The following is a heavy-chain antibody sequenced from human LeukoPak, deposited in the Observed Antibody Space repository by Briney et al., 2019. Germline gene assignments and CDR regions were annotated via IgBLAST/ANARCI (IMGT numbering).Heavy chain of an antibody. Sequence: SETLSLTCAVYGGSFSGYYWSWIRQPPGKGLEWIGEINHSGSTNYNPSLKSRVTISADTSKNQFSLKLSSVTAADTAVYYCASVTPYYGMDVWGQGTTVTVSS. J-gene: IGHJ6*02. CDR3: ASVTPYYGMDV. V-gene: IGHV4-34*01. CDR1: GGSFSGYY. CDR2: INHSGST.